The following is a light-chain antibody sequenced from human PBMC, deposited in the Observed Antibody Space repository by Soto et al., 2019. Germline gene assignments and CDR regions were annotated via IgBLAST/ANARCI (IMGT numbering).Light chain of an antibody. CDR1: QSLLHRNGYNY. J-gene: IGKJ4*01. CDR3: MQALQAPLT. V-gene: IGKV2-28*01. CDR2: LGS. Sequence: DIVMTQSPLSLPVTPGEPASISCRSSQSLLHRNGYNYLDWYLQKAGQSPQLLIYLGSNRASGVPDRFSGSGSGTDFTLKISRVEAEDVGVYYCMQALQAPLTFGGGTKMEIK.